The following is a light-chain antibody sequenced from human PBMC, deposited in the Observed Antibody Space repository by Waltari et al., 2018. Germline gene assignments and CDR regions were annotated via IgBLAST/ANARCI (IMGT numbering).Light chain of an antibody. CDR3: SSYTSSKTYV. Sequence: QSALTQPASVSGSPGQSITITCTGTSRDIGRSNYVPWYQQYPGKAPKLMIHDVSDRPSGVSNRFSGSKFGNTASLTVSGLQSEDEADYYCSSYTSSKTYVFGTGTKVTVL. CDR2: DVS. J-gene: IGLJ1*01. V-gene: IGLV2-14*03. CDR1: SRDIGRSNY.